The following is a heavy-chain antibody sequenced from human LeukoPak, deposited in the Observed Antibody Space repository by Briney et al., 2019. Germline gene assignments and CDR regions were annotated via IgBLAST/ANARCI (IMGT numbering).Heavy chain of an antibody. J-gene: IGHJ5*02. CDR1: GYTFTGYY. CDR3: ARSAIAVAGTGFDP. D-gene: IGHD6-19*01. V-gene: IGHV1-2*02. CDR2: INPNSGGT. Sequence: ASVKVSCKASGYTFTGYYMHWVRQAPGQGLEWMGWINPNSGGTNYAQKFQGRVTMTTDTSTSTAYMELRSLRSDDTAVYYCARSAIAVAGTGFDPWGQGTLVTVSS.